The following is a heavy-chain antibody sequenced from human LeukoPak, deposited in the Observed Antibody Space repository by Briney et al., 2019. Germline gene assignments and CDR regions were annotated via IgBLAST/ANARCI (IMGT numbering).Heavy chain of an antibody. CDR2: IKQDRSEK. Sequence: PGGSLRLSCAASGFTFSNYWMSWVRQAPGKGLEWVANIKQDRSEKYYVDSVKGRFTISRDNAKNSLYLQMNSLRAEDTAVYYCARDCYDSSGNDAFDIWGQGTEVTVSS. CDR3: ARDCYDSSGNDAFDI. CDR1: GFTFSNYW. V-gene: IGHV3-7*01. J-gene: IGHJ3*02. D-gene: IGHD3-22*01.